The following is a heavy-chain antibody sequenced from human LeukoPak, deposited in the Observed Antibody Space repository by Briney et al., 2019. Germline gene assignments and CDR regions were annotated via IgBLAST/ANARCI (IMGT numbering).Heavy chain of an antibody. CDR3: ARDRAATDFDY. V-gene: IGHV3-53*01. CDR1: GFTVSSNY. Sequence: GGSLRLSCAASGFTVSSNYMSWVRQAPGKGLEWVSVIYSGGSTYYADSVKGRFTISRDNPKNTLYLQMNSLRAEDTAVYYCARDRAATDFDYWGQGTLVTVSS. D-gene: IGHD1-26*01. J-gene: IGHJ4*02. CDR2: IYSGGST.